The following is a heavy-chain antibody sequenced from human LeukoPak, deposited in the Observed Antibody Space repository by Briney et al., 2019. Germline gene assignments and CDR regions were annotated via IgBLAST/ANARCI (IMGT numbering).Heavy chain of an antibody. J-gene: IGHJ4*02. CDR2: ITWNSGKI. D-gene: IGHD6-13*01. Sequence: GRSLRPSCVASGFTFDDYAIPWVRQAPGKGLEWVASITWNSGKIGYADSVKGRFIISRDNAKNTLYLQMNSLRAEDTAVYYATGHGSSSYWGQGTLVTVSS. CDR1: GFTFDDYA. V-gene: IGHV3-9*01. CDR3: TGHGSSSY.